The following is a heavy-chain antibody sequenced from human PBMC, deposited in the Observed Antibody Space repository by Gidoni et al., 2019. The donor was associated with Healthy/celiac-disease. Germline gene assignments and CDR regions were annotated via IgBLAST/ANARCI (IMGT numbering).Heavy chain of an antibody. V-gene: IGHV1-3*01. CDR3: ASYDWNSSSSYYYYYMDV. J-gene: IGHJ6*03. CDR1: GYTFTSYA. D-gene: IGHD6-6*01. CDR2: INAGNGNT. Sequence: QVQLVQSGAEVTKPGASVKVSCKASGYTFTSYAMHWLRQAPGQRLEWMGWINAGNGNTKYSQKFQGRVTITRDTSASTAYMELSSLRSEDTAVYYCASYDWNSSSSYYYYYMDVWGKGTTVTVSS.